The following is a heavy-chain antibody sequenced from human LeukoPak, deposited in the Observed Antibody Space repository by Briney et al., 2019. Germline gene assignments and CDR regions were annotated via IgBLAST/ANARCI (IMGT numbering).Heavy chain of an antibody. CDR2: TRNKANSYTT. Sequence: PGGSLRLSCAASGFTFSDHYMDWVRQAPGKGLEWVGRTRNKANSYTTEYAASVKGRFTISRDDSKNSLYQQMNSLKTEDTAVYYCARGANYYYYGMDVWGQGTTVTVSS. J-gene: IGHJ6*02. V-gene: IGHV3-72*01. CDR1: GFTFSDHY. CDR3: ARGANYYYYGMDV.